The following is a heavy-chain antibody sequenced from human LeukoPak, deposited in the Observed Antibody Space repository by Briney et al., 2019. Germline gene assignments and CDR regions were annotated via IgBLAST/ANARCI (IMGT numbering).Heavy chain of an antibody. J-gene: IGHJ3*02. CDR2: IYSGGST. Sequence: PGGSLRLSCAASGLTVSSNYMSWVRQAPGKGLEWVSVIYSGGSTYYADSVKGRFTISRDNSKNTLYLQINSLRAEDTAVYYCARDTLKIAVAGTKDAFDIWGQGTMVTVSS. V-gene: IGHV3-66*01. CDR3: ARDTLKIAVAGTKDAFDI. D-gene: IGHD6-19*01. CDR1: GLTVSSNY.